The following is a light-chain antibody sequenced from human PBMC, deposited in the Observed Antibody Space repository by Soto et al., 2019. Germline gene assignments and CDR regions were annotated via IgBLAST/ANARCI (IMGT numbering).Light chain of an antibody. CDR3: GSYTSAYVRI. J-gene: IGLJ1*01. CDR1: SSDVGRYNY. Sequence: QSALTQPASVSGSPGQSITISCTGTSSDVGRYNYVSWYQQYPGRAPKLIIYEVTNRPSGVSDRFSGSKSGNVASLTISGLQAADDAYYYCGSYTSAYVRIFGTGTKVTVL. V-gene: IGLV2-14*01. CDR2: EVT.